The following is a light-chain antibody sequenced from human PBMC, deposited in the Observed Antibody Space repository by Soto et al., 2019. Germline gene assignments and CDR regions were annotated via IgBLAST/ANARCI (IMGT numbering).Light chain of an antibody. J-gene: IGKJ1*01. CDR2: AAS. Sequence: DIQMTQSPSSLSASVGDRVTITCLASQSISSYLNWYQQKPGKAPKLLIYAASSLQSGVPSRFSGSGSGTDFTLTISSLQPEDFETYYCQQSYSTPWTFGQGTKVDIX. CDR1: QSISSY. CDR3: QQSYSTPWT. V-gene: IGKV1-39*01.